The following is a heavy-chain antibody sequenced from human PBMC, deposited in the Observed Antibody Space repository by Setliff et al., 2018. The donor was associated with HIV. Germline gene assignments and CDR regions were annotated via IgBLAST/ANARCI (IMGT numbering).Heavy chain of an antibody. CDR2: IYYTGFA. Sequence: PSETLSLTCSVSGDSMSSGSYFWGWIRQTPGKVLEWIGNIYYTGFAYYNPSLKSRVTISLDTSKTHFYLNLTSATDADTAVYFCAREGRGDPAVATTRIDYWGQGKLVTVSS. CDR3: AREGRGDPAVATTRIDY. D-gene: IGHD1-1*01. J-gene: IGHJ4*02. CDR1: GDSMSSGSYF. V-gene: IGHV4-39*02.